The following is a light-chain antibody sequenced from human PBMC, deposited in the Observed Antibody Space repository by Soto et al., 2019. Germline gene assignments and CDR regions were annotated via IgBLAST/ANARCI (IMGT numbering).Light chain of an antibody. Sequence: EIVMTQSPATLSVSPGERATLSCRASQSVSSNLAWYQQKPGQAPRLLIYGASTRATGIPARFSGSGSGTYFTLTISSQQSEDGADYCWQQYSTWPFTFGPGTKMDI. V-gene: IGKV3-15*01. CDR1: QSVSSN. CDR2: GAS. CDR3: QQYSTWPFT. J-gene: IGKJ3*01.